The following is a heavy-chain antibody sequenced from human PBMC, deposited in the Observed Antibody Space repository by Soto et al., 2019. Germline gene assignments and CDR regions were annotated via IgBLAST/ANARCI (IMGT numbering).Heavy chain of an antibody. V-gene: IGHV1-69*01. J-gene: IGHJ5*02. Sequence: QVQLVQSGAEVKKPWSSVTVSCKASGGTFSSYAISWVRQAPGQGLEWMGGIIPIFGTANYAQKFQGRVTITADESTSTAYMELSSLRSEDTAVYYCARDIGAPARRNWFDPWGQGTLVTVAS. CDR3: ARDIGAPARRNWFDP. D-gene: IGHD5-12*01. CDR2: IIPIFGTA. CDR1: GGTFSSYA.